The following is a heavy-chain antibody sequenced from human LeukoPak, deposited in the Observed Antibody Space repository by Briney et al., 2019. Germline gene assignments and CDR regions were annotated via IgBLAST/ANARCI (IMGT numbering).Heavy chain of an antibody. Sequence: SETLSLTCTVSGGSVRSDSYYWSWIRQPPGKGLEYIGYIYYSGSTNYNPSLKSRVTISLDTSKNQFSLNLRSVTAADTAVYYCARRDYALDYWGQGTLVTVSS. CDR1: GGSVRSDSYY. CDR3: ARRDYALDY. J-gene: IGHJ4*02. CDR2: IYYSGST. V-gene: IGHV4-61*01. D-gene: IGHD4-17*01.